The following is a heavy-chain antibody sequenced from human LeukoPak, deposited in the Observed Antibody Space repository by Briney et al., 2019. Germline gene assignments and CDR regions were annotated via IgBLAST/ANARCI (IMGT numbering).Heavy chain of an antibody. CDR2: INHSGST. Sequence: SETLSLTCAVYGGSFSGYYWSWIRQPPGKGLEWIGEINHSGSTNYNPSLKSRVTISVDTSKNQFSLKLSSVTAADTAVYYCARELRAAAARYGANWFDPWGQGTLDTVSS. J-gene: IGHJ5*02. V-gene: IGHV4-34*01. CDR1: GGSFSGYY. D-gene: IGHD6-13*01. CDR3: ARELRAAAARYGANWFDP.